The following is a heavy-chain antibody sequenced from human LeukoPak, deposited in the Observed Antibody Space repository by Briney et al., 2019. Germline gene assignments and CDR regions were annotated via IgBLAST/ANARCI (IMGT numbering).Heavy chain of an antibody. D-gene: IGHD3-9*01. CDR3: ARAPKYYDILTGYYIYYFDY. CDR1: GGSISSGGYS. J-gene: IGHJ4*02. Sequence: PSETLSLTCAVSGGSISSGGYSWSWIRQPPGKGLEWIGYIYHSGSTYYNPSLKSRVTISVDRSKNQFSLKLSSVTAADTAVYYCARAPKYYDILTGYYIYYFDYWGQGTLATVSS. CDR2: IYHSGST. V-gene: IGHV4-30-2*01.